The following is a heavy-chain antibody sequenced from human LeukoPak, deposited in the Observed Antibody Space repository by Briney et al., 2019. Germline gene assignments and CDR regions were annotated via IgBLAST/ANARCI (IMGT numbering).Heavy chain of an antibody. D-gene: IGHD3-3*01. J-gene: IGHJ6*02. CDR2: ISYDGSNK. Sequence: PGGSLRLSCAASGFTFSSYAMHWVRQAPGKGLEWVAVISYDGSNKYYADSVKGRFTISRDNSKNTLYLQMNSLRAEDTAVYYCARDPAAYDFWRGHMDVWGQGTTVTVSS. CDR1: GFTFSSYA. CDR3: ARDPAAYDFWRGHMDV. V-gene: IGHV3-30-3*01.